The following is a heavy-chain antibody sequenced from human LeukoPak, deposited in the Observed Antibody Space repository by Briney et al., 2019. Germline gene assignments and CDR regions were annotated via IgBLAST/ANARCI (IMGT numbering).Heavy chain of an antibody. CDR1: GFTFSSYI. V-gene: IGHV3-48*01. J-gene: IGHJ4*02. CDR2: ISSISGTI. CDR3: ARDHNYAFDY. D-gene: IGHD5-18*01. Sequence: GGSLRLSCAASGFTFSSYIINSVRQAPGKGLEWVSYISSISGTINYADSVKGRFIISGDNARNSLFLQMNSLRAEDTAVYYCARDHNYAFDYWGQGTLVTVSS.